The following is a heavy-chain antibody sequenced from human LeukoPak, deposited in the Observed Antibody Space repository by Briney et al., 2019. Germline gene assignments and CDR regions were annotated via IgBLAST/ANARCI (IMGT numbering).Heavy chain of an antibody. Sequence: GGSLTLSCATSGFTIGKSDMAWVRQAPGKGLEWVSIVYTGGRTFHADSVKGRFTMSRDQSKNTVGLQMNSLRSEDTALYYCARGSMPGTGLPFDYWGQGTQVSVSS. CDR3: ARGSMPGTGLPFDY. CDR2: VYTGGRT. J-gene: IGHJ4*02. V-gene: IGHV3-53*05. CDR1: GFTIGKSD. D-gene: IGHD3-9*01.